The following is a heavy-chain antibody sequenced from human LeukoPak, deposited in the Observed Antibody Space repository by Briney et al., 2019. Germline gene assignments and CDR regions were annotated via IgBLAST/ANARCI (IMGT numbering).Heavy chain of an antibody. D-gene: IGHD3-22*01. V-gene: IGHV1-46*01. CDR2: INPSGGST. CDR3: ARDPGKGYYYDSSGYYYFDY. J-gene: IGHJ4*02. CDR1: GYTFTSYY. Sequence: ASVKVSCKASGYTFTSYYMHWVRQAPGQGLEWMGIINPSGGSTSCAQKFQGRVTMTRDTSTSTVYMELSSLRSEDTAVYYCARDPGKGYYYDSSGYYYFDYWGQGTLVTVSS.